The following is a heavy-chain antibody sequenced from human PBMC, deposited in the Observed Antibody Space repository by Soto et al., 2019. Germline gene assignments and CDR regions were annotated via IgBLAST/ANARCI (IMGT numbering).Heavy chain of an antibody. J-gene: IGHJ6*02. D-gene: IGHD3-3*01. Sequence: PGLSLRLASTFSSFTSDHYPLTCIRQAPGNWPEWVSFATTQAFALTTDYASSVKGRFTISRDDSTTVAYLQMNSLQTEDTAIYYCTRDGDFYGKDVWGQVTTVTFSS. CDR3: TRDGDFYGKDV. CDR2: ATTQAFALTT. V-gene: IGHV3-49*02. CDR1: SFTSDHYP.